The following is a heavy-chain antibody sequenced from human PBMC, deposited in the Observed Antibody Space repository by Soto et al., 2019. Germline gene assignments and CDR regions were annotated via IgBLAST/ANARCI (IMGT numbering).Heavy chain of an antibody. CDR2: TYHRSKWYN. J-gene: IGHJ6*02. CDR3: ARDLKAAAGVRYYYGMDV. V-gene: IGHV6-1*01. CDR1: GDSVSSNSAA. D-gene: IGHD6-13*01. Sequence: SQTLSLTCAISGDSVSSNSAAWNWIRQSPSRGLEWLGRTYHRSKWYNDYAVSVKSRITINPDTSKNQFSLQLNSVTPEDTAMYYCARDLKAAAGVRYYYGMDVWGQGTTVTVSS.